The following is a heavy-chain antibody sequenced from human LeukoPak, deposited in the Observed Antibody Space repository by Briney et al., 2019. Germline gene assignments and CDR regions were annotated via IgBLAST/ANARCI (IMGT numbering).Heavy chain of an antibody. CDR1: GGSFSGYY. CDR2: INHSGST. Sequence: PSETLSLTCAVYGGSFSGYYWSWIRQPPGKGLEWIGEINHSGSTHYNPSLKSRVTISVDTSKNQFSLNLISVTAADTAVYYCARDNRPYSSGWYWGYWGQGTLVTVSS. CDR3: ARDNRPYSSGWYWGY. V-gene: IGHV4-34*01. J-gene: IGHJ4*02. D-gene: IGHD6-19*01.